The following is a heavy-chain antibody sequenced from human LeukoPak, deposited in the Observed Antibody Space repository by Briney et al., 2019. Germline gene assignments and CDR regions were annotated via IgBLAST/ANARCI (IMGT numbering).Heavy chain of an antibody. Sequence: SETLSLTCTVSGGSISSYYWSWIRQPAGKGLEWIGRIYTSGSTNYNRSLKSRVTMSVDTSKNQISLKLSSVTAADTAVYYCARDRDCSSTSCYYFSSWFDPWGQGTLVTVSS. CDR3: ARDRDCSSTSCYYFSSWFDP. V-gene: IGHV4-4*07. D-gene: IGHD2-2*01. CDR2: IYTSGST. J-gene: IGHJ5*02. CDR1: GGSISSYY.